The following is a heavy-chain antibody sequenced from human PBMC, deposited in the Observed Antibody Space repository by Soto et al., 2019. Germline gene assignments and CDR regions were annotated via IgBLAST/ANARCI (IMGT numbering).Heavy chain of an antibody. CDR2: ISRDGNAI. Sequence: VQLVESGGGLVKPGGSLRLFCAASGFTFSDYYMTWIRQAPGKGLEWLAYISRDGNAIFYADSVNGRFTISRDNAKNSLFLQMDDLRAEDTGMFFCARGAEMSTLTKWFDPWGQGTLVIVSS. J-gene: IGHJ5*02. CDR3: ARGAEMSTLTKWFDP. V-gene: IGHV3-11*01. D-gene: IGHD1-1*01. CDR1: GFTFSDYY.